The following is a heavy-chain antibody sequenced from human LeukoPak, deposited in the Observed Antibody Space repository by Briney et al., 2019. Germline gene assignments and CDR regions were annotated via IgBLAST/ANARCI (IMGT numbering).Heavy chain of an antibody. V-gene: IGHV4-59*01. D-gene: IGHD6-19*01. J-gene: IGHJ4*02. CDR3: ARERYSSGWELDY. CDR1: GASISFYY. CDR2: IYYSGST. Sequence: PSETLSLTCTVPGASISFYYWSWIRQPPGKGLEWIGYIYYSGSTNYNPSLKSRVTISVDTSKNQFSLKLSSVTAADTAVYYCARERYSSGWELDYWGQGTLVTVSS.